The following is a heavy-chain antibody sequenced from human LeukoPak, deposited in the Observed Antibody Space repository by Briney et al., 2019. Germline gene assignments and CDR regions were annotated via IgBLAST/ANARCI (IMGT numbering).Heavy chain of an antibody. CDR2: INPNSGGT. V-gene: IGHV1-2*02. D-gene: IGHD3-22*01. CDR3: ARTVGYYYDSSGYPTYYYYYYMDV. J-gene: IGHJ6*03. CDR1: GYTFTGYY. Sequence: ASVKVSCKASGYTFTGYYMHWVRQAPGQGLEWMGWINPNSGGTNYAQKFQGRVTMTRDTSINTAYMELSRLRSDDTAVYYCARTVGYYYDSSGYPTYYYYYYMDVWGKGTTVTVSS.